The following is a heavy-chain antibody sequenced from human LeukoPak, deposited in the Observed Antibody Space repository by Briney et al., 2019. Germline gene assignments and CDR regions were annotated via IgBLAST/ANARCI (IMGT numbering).Heavy chain of an antibody. CDR1: GFTFSSYA. CDR3: AQDYGSGSYYKGYWDY. D-gene: IGHD3-10*01. J-gene: IGHJ4*02. V-gene: IGHV3-23*01. CDR2: ISGSGGST. Sequence: GGSLRLSCAASGFTFSSYAMSWVRQAPGKGLERVSAISGSGGSTYYADSAKGRFTISRDNSKNTLYLQMNGLRAEYTAVYYCAQDYGSGSYYKGYWDYWGQGTLVTVSS.